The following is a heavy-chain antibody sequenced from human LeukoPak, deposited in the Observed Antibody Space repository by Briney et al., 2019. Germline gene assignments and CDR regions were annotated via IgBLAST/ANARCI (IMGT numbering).Heavy chain of an antibody. V-gene: IGHV3-7*01. J-gene: IGHJ5*02. CDR3: ARGGYCSGTRCYIGNAPVPPKQLYNWFDP. D-gene: IGHD2-2*02. Sequence: PGGSLRLSCTAPGFTISSYEMNWVRQAPGKGLEWVAKIQLEGNEKNYVDSVKGRFTISRSNAKNSVYLQMNSLRAEDTAVYYCARGGYCSGTRCYIGNAPVPPKQLYNWFDPWGQGTLVTVSS. CDR2: IQLEGNEK. CDR1: GFTISSYE.